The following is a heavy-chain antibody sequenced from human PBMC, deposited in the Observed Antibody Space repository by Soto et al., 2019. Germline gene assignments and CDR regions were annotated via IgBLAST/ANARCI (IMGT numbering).Heavy chain of an antibody. Sequence: SENLSLTCTVSGVSISSYYWDWIRQPPGQGLECSGYINDSGRTNYNASLRTRVNILVDKSKNQFSLRLNSVTATDTAVYYCASARAYSGYDLIWGQGTLVTVSS. V-gene: IGHV4-59*01. CDR2: INDSGRT. CDR3: ASARAYSGYDLI. D-gene: IGHD5-12*01. J-gene: IGHJ1*01. CDR1: GVSISSYY.